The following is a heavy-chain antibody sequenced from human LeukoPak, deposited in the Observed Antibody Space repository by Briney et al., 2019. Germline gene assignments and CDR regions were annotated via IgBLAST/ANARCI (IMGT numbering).Heavy chain of an antibody. CDR1: GFTFSSHA. V-gene: IGHV3-23*01. CDR3: AKSSAPAAIPDYFDY. D-gene: IGHD2-2*02. J-gene: IGHJ4*02. Sequence: GGSLRLSCAASGFTFSSHAMSWVRQAPGKGLEWVSAISGSGGSTYYADSVKGRFTISRDNSKNTLYLQMNSLRAEDTAVYYCAKSSAPAAIPDYFDYWGQGTLVTVSS. CDR2: ISGSGGST.